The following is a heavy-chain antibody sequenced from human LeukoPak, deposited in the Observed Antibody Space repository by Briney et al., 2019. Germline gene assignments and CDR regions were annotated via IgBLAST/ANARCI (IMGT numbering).Heavy chain of an antibody. Sequence: SQTLSLTCTVSGGSISSGDYYWSWIRQPPGKGLEWIGYIYYSGSTYYNPSLKSRVTISVDTSKNQFFLKLSSVTAADTAVYYCARGPPPGDTFDYWGQGTLVTVSS. CDR3: ARGPPPGDTFDY. J-gene: IGHJ4*02. D-gene: IGHD7-27*01. CDR1: GGSISSGDYY. V-gene: IGHV4-30-4*01. CDR2: IYYSGST.